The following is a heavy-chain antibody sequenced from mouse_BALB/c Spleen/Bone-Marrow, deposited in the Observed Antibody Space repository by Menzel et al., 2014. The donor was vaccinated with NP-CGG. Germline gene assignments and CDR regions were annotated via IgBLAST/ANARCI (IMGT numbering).Heavy chain of an antibody. D-gene: IGHD2-10*02. CDR3: ARKKYGNYDYFDY. V-gene: IGHV1S81*02. J-gene: IGHJ2*01. Sequence: QVQLQQSGTEVAKPGASVKLSCKASGYTFXSYWMHWVKQRPGQGLEWIGEINPNSGRKNYNEKFKSKATLTVDRSSSTAYMQLSSLTSEDSALYYCARKKYGNYDYFDYWGQGTTLTVSS. CDR1: GYTFXSYW. CDR2: INPNSGRK.